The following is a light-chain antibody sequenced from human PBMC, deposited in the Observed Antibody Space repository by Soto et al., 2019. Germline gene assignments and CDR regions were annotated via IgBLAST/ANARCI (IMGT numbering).Light chain of an antibody. CDR2: GAS. Sequence: EIVLTQSPGTLSLSPGERATLSCRASQSVSSSYLAWYQKKPGQAHRLLIYGASSRATGTPDRFSGSGSGADSTPTISSLEPEDFAVYYCQQYGSSPLFTFGPGTKVDIK. V-gene: IGKV3-20*01. CDR3: QQYGSSPLFT. CDR1: QSVSSSY. J-gene: IGKJ3*01.